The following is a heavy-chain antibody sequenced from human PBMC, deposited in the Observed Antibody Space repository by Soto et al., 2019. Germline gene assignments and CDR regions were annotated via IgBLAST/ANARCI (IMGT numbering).Heavy chain of an antibody. D-gene: IGHD5-18*01. CDR3: ARHVDTAMVTYYGMDV. CDR2: IDPSDSYT. CDR1: GYSFTSYW. J-gene: IGHJ6*02. V-gene: IGHV5-10-1*01. Sequence: GESLKISCKGSGYSFTSYWISWVRQMPGKVLEWMGRIDPSDSYTNYSPSFQGHVTISADKSISTAYLQWSSLKASDTAMYYCARHVDTAMVTYYGMDVWGQGXTVTVYS.